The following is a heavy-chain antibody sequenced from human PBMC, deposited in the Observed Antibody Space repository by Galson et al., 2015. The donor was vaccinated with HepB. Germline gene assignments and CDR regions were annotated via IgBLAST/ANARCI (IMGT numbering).Heavy chain of an antibody. CDR3: ALTYGDSSSFLYAFDI. J-gene: IGHJ3*02. CDR1: GGSISSGGYY. Sequence: TLSLTCAVSGGSISSGGYYWSWIRQHPGKGLEWIGYIYYSGSTYYNPSLKSRVTISVDTSKNQFSLKLSSVTAADTAVYYCALTYGDSSSFLYAFDIWGQGTMVTVSS. V-gene: IGHV4-31*11. CDR2: IYYSGST. D-gene: IGHD6-6*01.